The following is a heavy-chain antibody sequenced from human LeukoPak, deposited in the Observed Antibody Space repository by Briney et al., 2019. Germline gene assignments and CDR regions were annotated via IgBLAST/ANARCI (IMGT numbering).Heavy chain of an antibody. J-gene: IGHJ3*02. Sequence: GGSLRLSCAASGFTFSSYSMNWVRQAPAKGLEWVSSISSSSSYIYYADSVKGRFTISRDNAKNSLYLQMNSRGAEDTAVYYCARGGSDDDAFDIWGQGTMVTVSS. CDR3: ARGGSDDDAFDI. CDR2: ISSSSSYI. V-gene: IGHV3-21*01. CDR1: GFTFSSYS. D-gene: IGHD1-26*01.